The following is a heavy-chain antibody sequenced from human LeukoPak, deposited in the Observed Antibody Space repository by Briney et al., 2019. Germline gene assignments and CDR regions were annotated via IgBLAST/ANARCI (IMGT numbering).Heavy chain of an antibody. Sequence: SSETLSLTCTVSGGSISSYYWGWIRQPPGKGLEWIGSIYYSGSTYYNPSLKSRVTISVDTSKNQFSLKLSSVTAADTAVYYCARVVPGTMGFDYWGQGTLVTVSS. D-gene: IGHD2-2*01. CDR3: ARVVPGTMGFDY. CDR1: GGSISSYY. J-gene: IGHJ4*02. V-gene: IGHV4-39*07. CDR2: IYYSGST.